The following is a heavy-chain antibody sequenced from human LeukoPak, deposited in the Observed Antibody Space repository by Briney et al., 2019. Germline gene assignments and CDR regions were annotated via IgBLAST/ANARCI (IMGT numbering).Heavy chain of an antibody. Sequence: GESLKISCKGSGYIFTSYSIAWVRHVPGKGLEWMGVIYPYDSEIRYSPSFQGQVTISADKSISTAYLQWSSLKASDTAMYYCARPNWARRYFDYLGQGTLVTVSS. V-gene: IGHV5-51*01. CDR3: ARPNWARRYFDY. J-gene: IGHJ4*02. CDR1: GYIFTSYS. CDR2: IYPYDSEI. D-gene: IGHD7-27*01.